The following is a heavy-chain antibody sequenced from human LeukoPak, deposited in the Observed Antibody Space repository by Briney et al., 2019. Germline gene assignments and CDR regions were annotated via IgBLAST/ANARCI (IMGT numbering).Heavy chain of an antibody. CDR2: ISYDGSNK. CDR3: ARDAHPTTA. J-gene: IGHJ1*01. Sequence: GGSLRLSCAASGFTFSSYGMHWVRQAPGKGLEWVAVISYDGSNKYYADSVKGRFTISRDNSKNTLYLQMNSLRAEDTAVYYCARDAHPTTAWGQGTLVTVSS. D-gene: IGHD4-17*01. CDR1: GFTFSSYG. V-gene: IGHV3-30*03.